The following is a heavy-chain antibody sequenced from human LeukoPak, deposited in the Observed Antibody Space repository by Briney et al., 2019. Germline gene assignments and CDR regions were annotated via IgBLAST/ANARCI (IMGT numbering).Heavy chain of an antibody. J-gene: IGHJ4*02. CDR2: INDGGTYT. CDR3: VREIKIMGFRAFDY. CDR1: GFAFSEYW. Sequence: PGGPLRLSCAGSGFAFSEYWMHWARQTPEKGLMWVSRINDGGTYTAYADSVKGRFAVSRDNAENTLYLQMDSLTVEDTGLYYCVREIKIMGFRAFDYWGQGTPVTVSS. D-gene: IGHD3-10*01. V-gene: IGHV3-74*01.